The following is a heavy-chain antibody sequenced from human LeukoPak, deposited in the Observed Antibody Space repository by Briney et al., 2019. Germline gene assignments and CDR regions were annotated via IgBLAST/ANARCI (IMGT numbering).Heavy chain of an antibody. CDR3: ARVDSINWYDSRGYFDY. CDR2: IYISGST. D-gene: IGHD6-13*01. V-gene: IGHV4-4*07. Sequence: TTSETLSLTCTVSGGSISSNYWSWIRQPAGKGLEWIGRIYISGSTNYNPSLKSRVTMSVDTSKNQFSLDLSSVTAADTAVYYCARVDSINWYDSRGYFDYWGQGTLVTVSS. J-gene: IGHJ4*02. CDR1: GGSISSNY.